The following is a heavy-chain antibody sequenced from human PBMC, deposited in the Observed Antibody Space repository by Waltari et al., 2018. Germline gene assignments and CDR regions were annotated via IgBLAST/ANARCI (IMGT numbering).Heavy chain of an antibody. V-gene: IGHV3-48*01. CDR3: ARDPGYCSGGSCLRSIPYWYFDL. Sequence: EVQLVESGGGLVQPGGSLRLSCAASGFTFSSYRLNWVRQAPGKGLEWVSYISSSSSTIYYADSVKGRFTISRDNAKNSLYLQMNSLRAEDTAMYYCARDPGYCSGGSCLRSIPYWYFDLWGRGTLVTVSS. D-gene: IGHD2-15*01. J-gene: IGHJ2*01. CDR2: ISSSSSTI. CDR1: GFTFSSYR.